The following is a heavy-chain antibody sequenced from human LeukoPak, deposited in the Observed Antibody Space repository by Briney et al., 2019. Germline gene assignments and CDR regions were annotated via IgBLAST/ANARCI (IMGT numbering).Heavy chain of an antibody. V-gene: IGHV4-39*01. Sequence: SETLSLTCTASGGSISNSSYYWGGIRQPPGKGLEWIGSIYYTGTTYYNPSLKRRVTITIDTAKNQFSLKLTSVTAADMAVYYCARHSSWYGTFHYWGQGTLVTVSS. D-gene: IGHD6-13*01. J-gene: IGHJ4*02. CDR1: GGSISNSSYY. CDR2: IYYTGTT. CDR3: ARHSSWYGTFHY.